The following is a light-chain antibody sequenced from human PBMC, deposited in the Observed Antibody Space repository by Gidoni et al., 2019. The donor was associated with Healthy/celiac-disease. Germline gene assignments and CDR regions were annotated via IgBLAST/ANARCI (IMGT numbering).Light chain of an antibody. Sequence: DIVMTQSPLSLPVTPGEPASISCRSSHRLLHSNGYNYLDWYLQKPGQSPQLLIYLGSNRASGVPDRFSGSGSGTDFTLKISRVEAEDVGVYYCMQALQTPLTFGGGTKVEIK. V-gene: IGKV2-28*01. CDR1: HRLLHSNGYNY. CDR2: LGS. J-gene: IGKJ4*01. CDR3: MQALQTPLT.